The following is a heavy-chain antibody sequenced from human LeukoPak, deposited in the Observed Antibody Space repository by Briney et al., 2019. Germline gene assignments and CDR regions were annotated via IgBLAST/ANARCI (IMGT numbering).Heavy chain of an antibody. CDR3: ANSANYGGNSGYFDY. D-gene: IGHD4-23*01. CDR2: FYYSGGS. J-gene: IGHJ4*02. V-gene: IGHV4-39*01. CDR1: GGSISSSSYY. Sequence: SETLSLTCTVSGGSISSSSYYWGWIRQPPGKGLEWIGSFYYSGGSYYNPSLKSRVTISVDTSKNQFSLNLSSVTAAGTAVYYCANSANYGGNSGYFDYWGQGTLVTVSS.